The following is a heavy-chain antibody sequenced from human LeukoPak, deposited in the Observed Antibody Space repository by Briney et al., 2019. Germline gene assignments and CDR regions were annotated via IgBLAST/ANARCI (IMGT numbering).Heavy chain of an antibody. V-gene: IGHV4-39*01. J-gene: IGHJ3*02. D-gene: IGHD6-19*01. CDR1: GGSISSSSYY. Sequence: PSETLSLTCTVSGGSISSSSYYWGWIRQPPGTGLEWIGSIYYSGSTYYNPSLKSRVTISVDTSKNQFSLKLSSVTAADTAVYYCARQASEQWLVPNNAFDIWGQGTMVTVSS. CDR2: IYYSGST. CDR3: ARQASEQWLVPNNAFDI.